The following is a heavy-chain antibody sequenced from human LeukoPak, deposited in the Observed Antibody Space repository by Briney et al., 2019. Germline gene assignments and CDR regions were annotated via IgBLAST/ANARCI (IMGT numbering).Heavy chain of an antibody. J-gene: IGHJ4*02. Sequence: GGSLRLSCAASGFAVSSNYMSWVRQAPGKGLEWVSVNYNGGSTYYADSVKGRFTISRDNSKNTLYLQMNSLRAEDTAVYYCAKDDDFWSGYPDYWGQGTLVTVSS. CDR2: NYNGGST. CDR1: GFAVSSNY. D-gene: IGHD3-3*01. CDR3: AKDDDFWSGYPDY. V-gene: IGHV3-53*01.